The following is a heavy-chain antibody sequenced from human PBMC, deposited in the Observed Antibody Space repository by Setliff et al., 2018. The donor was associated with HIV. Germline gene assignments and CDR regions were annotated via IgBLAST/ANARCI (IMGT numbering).Heavy chain of an antibody. CDR2: ISPYNGDA. D-gene: IGHD3-3*01. CDR3: ARMQAYYNFWRSTYYFDY. V-gene: IGHV1-18*01. CDR1: GYPFTSYG. Sequence: ASVKVSCKASGYPFTSYGICWVRQAPGHGLEWMGYISPYNGDAYYAEKFQGRVTMTTDTSTTAGSMELTNLRSDDTAVYFCARMQAYYNFWRSTYYFDYWGQGTPVTSPQ. J-gene: IGHJ4*02.